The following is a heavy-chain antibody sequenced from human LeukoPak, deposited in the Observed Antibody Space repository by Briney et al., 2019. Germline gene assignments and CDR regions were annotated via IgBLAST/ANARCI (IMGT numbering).Heavy chain of an antibody. CDR3: ARARQTGGKKTNWFDP. D-gene: IGHD4-23*01. J-gene: IGHJ5*02. V-gene: IGHV4-34*01. CDR1: GGSFSGYY. Sequence: SETLSLTCAVYGGSFSGYYWSWIRQPPGKGLEWIGEINHSGSTNYNPSLKSRVTISVDTSKNQFSLKLSSVTAADTAVYYCARARQTGGKKTNWFDPWGQGTLVTVSS. CDR2: INHSGST.